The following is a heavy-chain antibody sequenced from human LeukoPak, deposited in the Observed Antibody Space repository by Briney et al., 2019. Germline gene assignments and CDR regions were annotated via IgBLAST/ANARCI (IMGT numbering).Heavy chain of an antibody. CDR2: ISYDGSNK. D-gene: IGHD3-3*01. V-gene: IGHV3-30*18. J-gene: IGHJ4*02. CDR1: GFTFSSYG. CDR3: AKDRRGPTYYDFWSGYDHYFDY. Sequence: GGSLRLSCAASGFTFSSYGMHWVRQAPGKGLEWVAVISYDGSNKYYADSVEGRFTISRDNSKNTLYLQMNSLRAEDTAVYYCAKDRRGPTYYDFWSGYDHYFDYWGQGTLVTVSS.